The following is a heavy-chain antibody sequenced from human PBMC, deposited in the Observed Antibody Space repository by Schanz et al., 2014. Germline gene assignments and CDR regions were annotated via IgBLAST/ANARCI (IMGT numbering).Heavy chain of an antibody. V-gene: IGHV3-11*01. J-gene: IGHJ4*02. CDR3: AKLSSSGRLAGYFDY. CDR1: GFTFSDHY. Sequence: QVQLVESGGGVVQPGRSLRLSCAASGFTFSDHYMDWVRQAPGKGLEWVSYICSSGNTIYYADSVKGRFTISRDNSKNTLYLQMSSLRAEDTAIYYCAKLSSSGRLAGYFDYWGQGALVTVSS. D-gene: IGHD6-19*01. CDR2: ICSSGNTI.